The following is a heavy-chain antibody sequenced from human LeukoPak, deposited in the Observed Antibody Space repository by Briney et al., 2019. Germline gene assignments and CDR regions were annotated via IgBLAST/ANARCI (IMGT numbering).Heavy chain of an antibody. D-gene: IGHD3-22*01. CDR3: ARDWGAYYHFFDY. Sequence: GGSLRLSCEASGFSMSVYWMSWVRQAPGKGLEGVGNIKQDGRERNYVEFVKGRFTISRDNAKKSLYLQMNSLRAEDTAVYYCARDWGAYYHFFDYWGQGTLVTVSS. CDR1: GFSMSVYW. CDR2: IKQDGRER. J-gene: IGHJ4*02. V-gene: IGHV3-7*01.